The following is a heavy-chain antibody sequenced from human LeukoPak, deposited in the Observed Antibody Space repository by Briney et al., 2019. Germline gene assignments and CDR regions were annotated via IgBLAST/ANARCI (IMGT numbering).Heavy chain of an antibody. V-gene: IGHV1-18*04. D-gene: IGHD2-8*01. J-gene: IGHJ4*02. CDR2: ISAYNGNT. CDR1: GYTFINYY. CDR3: ARENIVLMVYALDY. Sequence: ASVKVSCKASGYTFINYYIHWVRQAPGQGLEWMGWISAYNGNTNYAQKLQGRVTMTTDTSTSTAYMELRSLRSDDTAVYYCARENIVLMVYALDYWGQGTLVTVSS.